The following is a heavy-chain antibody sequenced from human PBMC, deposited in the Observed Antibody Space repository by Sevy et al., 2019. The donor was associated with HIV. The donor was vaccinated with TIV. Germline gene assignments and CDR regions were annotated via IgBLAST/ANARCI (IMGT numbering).Heavy chain of an antibody. CDR2: IWYDGSNN. CDR1: GFTFSSYG. J-gene: IGHJ6*02. CDR3: ERDYAPRWYEGSYYYGMDV. V-gene: IGHV3-33*01. D-gene: IGHD6-13*01. Sequence: GGSLRLSCAASGFTFSSYGMHWVRQAPGKGLEWVAVIWYDGSNNYYADSVKGRFTFSRGKSKNKLYLQMNSVRAEDTDVYSGERDYAPRWYEGSYYYGMDVWGQGTTVTVSS.